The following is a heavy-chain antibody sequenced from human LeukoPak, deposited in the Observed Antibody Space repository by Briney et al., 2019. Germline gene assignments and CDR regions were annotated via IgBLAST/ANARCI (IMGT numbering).Heavy chain of an antibody. J-gene: IGHJ4*02. V-gene: IGHV1-2*02. CDR1: GYTFTGYY. CDR2: INPNSGGT. Sequence: ASVKVSCKASGYTFTGYYMHWVRQAPGQGLEWMGWINPNSGGTNYAQKFQGRVTMTRDTSISTAYMELSRLRSDDTAVHYCARAAGGIRGYSYGTHFDYWGQGTLVTVSS. D-gene: IGHD5-18*01. CDR3: ARAAGGIRGYSYGTHFDY.